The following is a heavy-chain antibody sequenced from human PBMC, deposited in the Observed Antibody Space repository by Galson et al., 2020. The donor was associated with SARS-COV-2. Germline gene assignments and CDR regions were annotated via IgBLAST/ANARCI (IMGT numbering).Heavy chain of an antibody. CDR1: GFTFSSYA. J-gene: IGHJ4*02. CDR3: AKDRHGDYVRSMLIDGF. CDR2: ISADGGTT. D-gene: IGHD4-17*01. V-gene: IGHV3-23*01. Sequence: GGSLRLSCAASGFTFSSYAMTWVRQAQGKGLEWVSAISADGGTTYHADSVKGRFTISRDNSKNTLYLQMNSLGGEDTAVYYCAKDRHGDYVRSMLIDGFWGQGTLVTVSS.